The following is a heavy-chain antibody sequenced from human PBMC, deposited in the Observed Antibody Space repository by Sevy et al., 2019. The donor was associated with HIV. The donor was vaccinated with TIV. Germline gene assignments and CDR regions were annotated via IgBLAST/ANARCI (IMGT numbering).Heavy chain of an antibody. CDR3: ASSSYGDYVGVDY. D-gene: IGHD4-17*01. CDR1: GYTFTSYG. CDR2: ISAYNGNT. V-gene: IGHV1-18*01. J-gene: IGHJ4*02. Sequence: ASVKVACKASGYTFTSYGISWVRQAPGQGLEWMGWISAYNGNTNYAQKLQGRVTMTTDTSTSTAYMELRSLRSDETAVYYCASSSYGDYVGVDYWGQGTLVTVSS.